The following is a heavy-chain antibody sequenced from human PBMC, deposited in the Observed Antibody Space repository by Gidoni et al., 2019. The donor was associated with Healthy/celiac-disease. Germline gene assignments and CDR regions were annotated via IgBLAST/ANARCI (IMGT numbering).Heavy chain of an antibody. Sequence: QVQLVESGGGVVQPGRSLRLSCAASGFTFSSYGMHWVRQAPGKGLEGVAVISYDGSNKYDADSVKGRFTISRDNSKNTLYLQMNSLRAEDTAVYYCAKSNRLEYWGQGTLVTVSS. J-gene: IGHJ4*02. CDR3: AKSNRLEY. V-gene: IGHV3-30*18. CDR1: GFTFSSYG. CDR2: ISYDGSNK.